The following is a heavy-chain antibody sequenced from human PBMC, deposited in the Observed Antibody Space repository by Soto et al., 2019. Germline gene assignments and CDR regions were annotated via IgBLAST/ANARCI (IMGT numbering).Heavy chain of an antibody. CDR2: IIPIFGTA. V-gene: IGHV1-69*13. D-gene: IGHD6-6*01. Sequence: APVKVSSKAPGGTLSNYSLCCVRQAPGQGLEWMGGIIPIFGTANYAQKFQGRVTITADESTSTAYMELSSLRSEDTAVYYCARGVAPSPFAYWVQGTLVTVSS. CDR3: ARGVAPSPFAY. CDR1: GGTLSNYS. J-gene: IGHJ4*02.